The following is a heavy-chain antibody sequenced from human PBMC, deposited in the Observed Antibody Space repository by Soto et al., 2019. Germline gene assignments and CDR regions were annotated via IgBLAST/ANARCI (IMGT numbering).Heavy chain of an antibody. Sequence: KPSETLSLTCAVSGGSISSGGYSWSWIRQPPGKGLEWIGYIYHSGSTYYNPSLKSRVTISVDRSKNQFSLKLSSVTAADTAVYYCARNPEYGPVDYWGQGTLVTVSS. CDR1: GGSISSGGYS. CDR3: ARNPEYGPVDY. V-gene: IGHV4-30-2*01. D-gene: IGHD4-17*01. CDR2: IYHSGST. J-gene: IGHJ4*02.